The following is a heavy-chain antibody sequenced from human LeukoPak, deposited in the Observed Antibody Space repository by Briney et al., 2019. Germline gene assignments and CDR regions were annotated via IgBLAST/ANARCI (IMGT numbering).Heavy chain of an antibody. CDR1: GGSISSDGYY. J-gene: IGHJ4*02. V-gene: IGHV4-31*03. CDR3: ARQHISSSYYGLDY. Sequence: SQTLSLTCTVSGGSISSDGYYWNWTRQHPGKGLEWIGYIAYSGTTHYNPSLKSRLTISADTSKNQFSLKLSSVTAADTAVYYCARQHISSSYYGLDYWGQGTLVTVSS. D-gene: IGHD6-13*01. CDR2: IAYSGTT.